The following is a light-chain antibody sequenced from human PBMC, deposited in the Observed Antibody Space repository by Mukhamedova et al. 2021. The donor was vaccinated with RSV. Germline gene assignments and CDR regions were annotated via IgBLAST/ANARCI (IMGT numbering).Light chain of an antibody. CDR3: LQDNTYPFT. J-gene: IGKJ4*01. Sequence: WYQRRVHGKAPKLLIYPASSLQSGVPSRFSGSGPGTDFTLTISSLQLEDFATFYCLQDNTYPFTFGGGTKVE. V-gene: IGKV1-6*01. CDR2: PAS.